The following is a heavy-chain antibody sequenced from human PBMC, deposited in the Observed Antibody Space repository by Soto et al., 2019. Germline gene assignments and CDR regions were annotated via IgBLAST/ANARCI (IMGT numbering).Heavy chain of an antibody. J-gene: IGHJ4*02. V-gene: IGHV5-51*01. CDR2: IYPGDSDT. CDR1: GYSFTTYR. CDR3: GRGVGQQYFDY. Sequence: GESLKISYKGSGYSFTTYRIGWVRQMPGKGLEWMGIIYPGDSDTRYSPSFQGQVTISADKSISTAYLQWSSLKASDTAIYYCGRGVGQQYFDYWGQGALVTVSS. D-gene: IGHD2-8*01.